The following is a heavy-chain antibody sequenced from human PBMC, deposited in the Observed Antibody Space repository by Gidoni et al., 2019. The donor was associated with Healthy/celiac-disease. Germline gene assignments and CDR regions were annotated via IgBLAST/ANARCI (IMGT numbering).Heavy chain of an antibody. Sequence: QVQLQESGPGLVKPSQTLSLTCTFSGGSISSGGYYWCWSRQHPGKGLEWIGYIYSSGSTYDNPSLKSRVTRSVDTSKNQFSMKLTSVTAADTAVYYSARYTVTTEYYFDYWGQGTLVTVSS. V-gene: IGHV4-31*03. CDR1: GGSISSGGYY. CDR3: ARYTVTTEYYFDY. D-gene: IGHD4-4*01. CDR2: IYSSGST. J-gene: IGHJ4*02.